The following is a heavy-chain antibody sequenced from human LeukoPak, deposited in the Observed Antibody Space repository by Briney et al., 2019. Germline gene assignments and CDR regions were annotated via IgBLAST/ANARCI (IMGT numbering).Heavy chain of an antibody. D-gene: IGHD6-19*01. J-gene: IGHJ4*02. CDR1: GFSFSNFW. CDR2: IKQDGSET. CDR3: ARDPDPSGSGWYIGDY. Sequence: PGGSLRLSCAASGFSFSNFWMSWVRQAPGKGLEWVANIKQDGSETYYLDSVKGRFTFSRDNARNSLYLQMNSLRVDDTAVYYCARDPDPSGSGWYIGDYWGQGTLVAVSS. V-gene: IGHV3-7*01.